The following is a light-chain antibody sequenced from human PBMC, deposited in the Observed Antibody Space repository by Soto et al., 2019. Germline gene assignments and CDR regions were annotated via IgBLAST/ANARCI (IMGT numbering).Light chain of an antibody. V-gene: IGKV3-15*01. CDR1: QSLNTD. J-gene: IGKJ5*01. CDR3: QQYKSWPPIT. Sequence: EILITRSPDSLSVSPGETATLSCRASQSLNTDLAWYQQKPGQAPRLLLYGASTRATGISTRFSGGGSGTEFTLTISGLQSEDSAVYYCQQYKSWPPITFGQGTRLEIK. CDR2: GAS.